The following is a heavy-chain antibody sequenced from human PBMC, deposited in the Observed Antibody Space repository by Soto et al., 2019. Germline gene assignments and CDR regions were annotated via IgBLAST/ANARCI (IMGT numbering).Heavy chain of an antibody. CDR1: GFIFSNYA. D-gene: IGHD6-13*01. CDR3: AKDHRSSSWYFDY. CDR2: LSSSGGST. V-gene: IGHV3-23*01. J-gene: IGHJ4*02. Sequence: GXSLRLSCAASGFIFSNYALTWFHQAPGKGLEWVSTLSSSGGSTVYADSVKGRFTISRDNSKSTLYLQMNSLRAEDTAVYYCAKDHRSSSWYFDYWGQGTLVTVSS.